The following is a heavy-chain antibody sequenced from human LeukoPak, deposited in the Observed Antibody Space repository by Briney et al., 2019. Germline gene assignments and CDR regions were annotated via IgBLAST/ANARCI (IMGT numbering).Heavy chain of an antibody. V-gene: IGHV4-34*01. CDR3: ARFKDYA. D-gene: IGHD4-17*01. CDR2: IYHSGST. J-gene: IGHJ5*02. Sequence: SETLSLTCAVYGGSFSGYYWSWIRQPPGKGLEWIGEIYHSGSTNYNPSLKSRVTISVDKSKNQFSLKLSSVTAEDTAVYYCARFKDYAWGQGTLVTVSS. CDR1: GGSFSGYY.